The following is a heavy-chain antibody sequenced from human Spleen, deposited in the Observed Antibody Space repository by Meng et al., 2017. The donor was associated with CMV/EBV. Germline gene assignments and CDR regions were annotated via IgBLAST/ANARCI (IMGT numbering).Heavy chain of an antibody. Sequence: FSSYAISWVRQALGQGLEWMGGIIPILGIANYAQKFQGRVTITADKSTSTAYMELSSLRSEDTAVYYCARDKGYCSSTSCRPLGWFDPWGQGTLVTVSS. J-gene: IGHJ5*02. CDR1: FSSYA. D-gene: IGHD2-2*01. V-gene: IGHV1-69*10. CDR2: IIPILGIA. CDR3: ARDKGYCSSTSCRPLGWFDP.